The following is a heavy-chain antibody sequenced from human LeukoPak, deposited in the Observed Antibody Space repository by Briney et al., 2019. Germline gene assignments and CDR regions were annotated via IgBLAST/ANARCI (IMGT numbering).Heavy chain of an antibody. J-gene: IGHJ6*03. V-gene: IGHV1-46*01. CDR1: GYTFTSHY. CDR2: INPSGGST. Sequence: GASVKVSCKASGYTFTSHYIHWVRQAPGQGLEWMGLINPSGGSTSYAQKFQGRVTITRDMSTTTVYMDLSSLRSEDTAVYYCAREVNSGYEVGYYYYYYMDVWGKGTTVTVSS. CDR3: AREVNSGYEVGYYYYYYMDV. D-gene: IGHD5-12*01.